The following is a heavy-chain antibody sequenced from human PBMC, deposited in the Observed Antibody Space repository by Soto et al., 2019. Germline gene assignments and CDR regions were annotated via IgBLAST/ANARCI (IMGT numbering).Heavy chain of an antibody. CDR3: ARPRRSLYGSGHNWFDP. V-gene: IGHV4-39*07. J-gene: IGHJ5*02. CDR1: GGAISSSRYY. CDR2: INHSGST. Sequence: AVTLSRTGTVAGGAISSSRYYWFWIRHPPGKGLEWIGEINHSGSTNSNPSLKSRVSISVDTSKNQFSLKLSSVTAADTAVYYCARPRRSLYGSGHNWFDPWRQGTLVTVSS. D-gene: IGHD3-10*01.